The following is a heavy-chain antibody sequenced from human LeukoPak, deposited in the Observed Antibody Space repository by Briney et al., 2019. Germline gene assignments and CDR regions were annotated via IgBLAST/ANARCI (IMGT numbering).Heavy chain of an antibody. V-gene: IGHV1-2*02. D-gene: IGHD3-22*01. CDR1: GYTFTGYY. CDR3: ARGGDYYDSSGSPYYYYYMDV. J-gene: IGHJ6*03. Sequence: GASVKVSCKASGYTFTGYYMHWVRQAPGQGLEWMGWINPNSGGTNYAQKFQGRVTMTRDTSISTAYMELSRLRSDDTAVYYCARGGDYYDSSGSPYYYYYMDVWGKGTTVTVSS. CDR2: INPNSGGT.